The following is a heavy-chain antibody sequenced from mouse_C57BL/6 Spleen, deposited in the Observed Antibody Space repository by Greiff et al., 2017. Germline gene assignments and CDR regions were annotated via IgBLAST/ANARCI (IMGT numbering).Heavy chain of an antibody. Sequence: QVQLKQPGAELVKPGASVKLSCKASGYTFTSYWMHWVKQRPGQGLEWIGWIHPNSGSTNYNEKFKSKATLTVDKSSSTAYMQLSSLTSEDSAVYYCANYYGDDGVAYWGQGTLVTVSA. V-gene: IGHV1-64*01. D-gene: IGHD2-2*01. CDR1: GYTFTSYW. J-gene: IGHJ3*01. CDR2: IHPNSGST. CDR3: ANYYGDDGVAY.